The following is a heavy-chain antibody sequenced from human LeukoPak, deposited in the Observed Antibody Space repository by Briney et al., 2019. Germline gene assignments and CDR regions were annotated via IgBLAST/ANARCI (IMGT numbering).Heavy chain of an antibody. Sequence: GRSLRLSCATSGFTFTGFGMHWVRQAPGKGLEWVAVISYDGSNKYYADSVKGRFTISRDNSKNTLYLQMNSLRAEDTAVYYCAKDRLWFGELSPFDPWGQGTLVTVSS. J-gene: IGHJ5*02. D-gene: IGHD3-10*01. V-gene: IGHV3-30*18. CDR3: AKDRLWFGELSPFDP. CDR2: ISYDGSNK. CDR1: GFTFTGFG.